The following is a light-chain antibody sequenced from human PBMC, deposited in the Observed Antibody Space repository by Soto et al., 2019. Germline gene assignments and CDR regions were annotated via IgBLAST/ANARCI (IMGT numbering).Light chain of an antibody. Sequence: EIVLTQSPGTLSLSPGERSTLSCRASQSVSSTYLAWYKQKPGHAPRLLIYGASSRATGIQDRFSGSGSGTDFTLTISRLEPEDFAVYDCQQYGSSRTFGQGTKVDIK. CDR3: QQYGSSRT. V-gene: IGKV3-20*01. CDR1: QSVSSTY. CDR2: GAS. J-gene: IGKJ1*01.